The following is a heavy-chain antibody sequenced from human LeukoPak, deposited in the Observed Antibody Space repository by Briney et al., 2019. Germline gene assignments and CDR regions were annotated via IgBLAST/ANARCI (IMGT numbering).Heavy chain of an antibody. Sequence: GGSLRLSCAASGFTFSSYSMNWVRQAPGKGLEWVSYISSSSSTIYYADSVKGRFTISRDNAKNSLYLQMNSLRAEDTAVYYCARDLVVAAPLGGGYWGQGTLVTVPS. D-gene: IGHD2-15*01. J-gene: IGHJ4*02. CDR3: ARDLVVAAPLGGGY. V-gene: IGHV3-48*01. CDR1: GFTFSSYS. CDR2: ISSSSSTI.